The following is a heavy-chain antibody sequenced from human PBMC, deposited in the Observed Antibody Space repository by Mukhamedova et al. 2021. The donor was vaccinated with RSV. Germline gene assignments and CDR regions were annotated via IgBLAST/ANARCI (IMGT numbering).Heavy chain of an antibody. V-gene: IGHV1-46*01. J-gene: IGHJ2*01. CDR2: VNSRDGSR. Sequence: GYTFVSYNLHWVRQAPGQSLEWMGIVNSRDGSRSYAPEFQGRVAMTRDTSTSTVYMELSRLESDDTAVYYCARVDHLADHYHFDPW. D-gene: IGHD1-14*01. CDR3: ARVDHLADHYHFDP. CDR1: GYTFVSYN.